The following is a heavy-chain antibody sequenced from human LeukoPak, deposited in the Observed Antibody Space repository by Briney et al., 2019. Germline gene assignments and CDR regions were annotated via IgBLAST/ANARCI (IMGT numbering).Heavy chain of an antibody. CDR3: ARRDYYGSGSPDF. CDR1: GLTFHDYG. J-gene: IGHJ4*02. V-gene: IGHV3-20*04. CDR2: INWNGDRT. Sequence: GGSLRLSCAASGLTFHDYGMSWVRQSPGKGLEWVSGINWNGDRTGYADSVKGRFTISRDNAKKSLYLQMNSLRAEDTALYYCARRDYYGSGSPDFWGQGTLVTVSS. D-gene: IGHD3-10*01.